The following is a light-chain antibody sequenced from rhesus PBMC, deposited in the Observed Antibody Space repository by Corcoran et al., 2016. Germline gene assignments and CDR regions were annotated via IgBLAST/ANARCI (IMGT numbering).Light chain of an antibody. V-gene: IGLV2-19*01. CDR2: EVS. J-gene: IGLJ1*01. CDR1: SSDIGYYNA. CDR3: SSYAGSGTFI. Sequence: QSALTQPPSVSKSLGQSVTISCTGTSSDIGYYNAVSWYQQHPGKAPKLMIYEVSKRPSGVSDRFSGSKSGNTASLTISGLQAEDEADYYCSSYAGSGTFIFGAGTRLTVL.